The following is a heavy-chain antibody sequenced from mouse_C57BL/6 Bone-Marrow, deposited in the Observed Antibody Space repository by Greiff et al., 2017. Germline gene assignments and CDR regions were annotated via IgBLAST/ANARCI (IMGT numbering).Heavy chain of an antibody. D-gene: IGHD2-3*01. CDR2: IYPRSGNT. J-gene: IGHJ4*01. CDR1: GYTFPSYG. Sequence: QVQLQQSGAELARPGASVKLSCKASGYTFPSYGISGVKQRTGQGLEWIGEIYPRSGNTYYNEKFKGKATLTADNSSSTAYMELRSLTSEDSAVYFCARNDGYYRGYAMDYWGQGTSVTVSS. CDR3: ARNDGYYRGYAMDY. V-gene: IGHV1-81*01.